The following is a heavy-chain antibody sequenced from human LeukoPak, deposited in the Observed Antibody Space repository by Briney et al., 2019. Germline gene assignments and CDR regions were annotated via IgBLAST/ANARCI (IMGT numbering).Heavy chain of an antibody. D-gene: IGHD5-24*01. J-gene: IGHJ3*02. CDR1: GGSISSGDYY. CDR3: ARGLGIATIKDAFDI. CDR2: IYYSGST. Sequence: PSETLSLTCTVSGGSISSGDYYWSWVRQPPGKGLEWIGYIYYSGSTYYYPCLKSRVTISVDTSKNQFSLKLSSVSAGDTAVYYCARGLGIATIKDAFDIWGQGTMVTVSS. V-gene: IGHV4-30-4*08.